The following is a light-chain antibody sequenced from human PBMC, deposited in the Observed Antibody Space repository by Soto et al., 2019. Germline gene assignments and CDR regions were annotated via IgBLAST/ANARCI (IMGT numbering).Light chain of an antibody. V-gene: IGLV2-14*01. CDR3: SSYTSSSTLNV. CDR1: SSDVGGYNY. J-gene: IGLJ1*01. CDR2: DVS. Sequence: QPASVSGSPGQSITISCTGTSSDVGGYNYVSWYQQHPGKAPKLMIYDVSNRPSGVSNRFSGSKSGNTASLTISGLQAEDEADYYCSSYTSSSTLNVFGTGTKLTVL.